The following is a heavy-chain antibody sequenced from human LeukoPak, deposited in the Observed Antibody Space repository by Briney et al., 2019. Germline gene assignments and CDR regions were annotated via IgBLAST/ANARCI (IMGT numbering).Heavy chain of an antibody. Sequence: GSYPKISCKASGYSITSYLIGWVRHVPGKGLEYRGIIYPGDSDTRYSPSFQGQVTISADKSISTAYLQWSSLKASDTAMYYCATLVGYGSFFDYWGQGTLVTVSS. CDR3: ATLVGYGSFFDY. V-gene: IGHV5-51*01. CDR1: GYSITSYL. CDR2: IYPGDSDT. D-gene: IGHD3-10*01. J-gene: IGHJ4*02.